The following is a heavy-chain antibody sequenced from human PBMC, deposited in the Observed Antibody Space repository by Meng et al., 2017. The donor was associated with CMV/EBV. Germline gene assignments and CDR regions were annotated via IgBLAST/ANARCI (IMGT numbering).Heavy chain of an antibody. J-gene: IGHJ5*02. CDR1: GGSISSGGYY. D-gene: IGHD5-12*01. Sequence: SETLSLTCTVSGGSISSGGYYWSWIRQHPGKGLEWIGYIYYSGSTYYNPSLKSRVTISVDTSKNQFSLKLSSVTAADTAVYYCARDLEEARLRWFDPWGQGTLVTSPQ. V-gene: IGHV4-31*03. CDR2: IYYSGST. CDR3: ARDLEEARLRWFDP.